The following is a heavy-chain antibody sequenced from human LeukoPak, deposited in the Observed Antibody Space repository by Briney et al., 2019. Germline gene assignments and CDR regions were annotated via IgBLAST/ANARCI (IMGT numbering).Heavy chain of an antibody. CDR2: IYTSGST. V-gene: IGHV4-4*09. D-gene: IGHD5-12*01. CDR3: ARRVGGYVTTYYYYYYMDV. Sequence: SETLSLTCTVSGGSISSYYWSWIRQPPGRGLEWIGYIYTSGSTNYNPSLKSRVTISVDTSKNQFSLKLSSVTAADTAVYYCARRVGGYVTTYYYYYYMDVWGKGTTVTVSS. J-gene: IGHJ6*03. CDR1: GGSISSYY.